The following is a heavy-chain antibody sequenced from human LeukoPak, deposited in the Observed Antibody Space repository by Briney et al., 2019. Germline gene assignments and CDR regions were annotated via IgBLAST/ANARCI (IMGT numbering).Heavy chain of an antibody. D-gene: IGHD3-22*01. CDR3: ARWYYYDSSGYWYYFDY. Sequence: SETLSLTCAVYGGSFSGYYWSWIRQPPGKGLEWIGEINHSGSTNYNPSLKGRVTISVDTSKNQFSLKLSSVTAADTAVYYCARWYYYDSSGYWYYFDYWGQGTLVTVSS. CDR2: INHSGST. V-gene: IGHV4-34*01. J-gene: IGHJ4*02. CDR1: GGSFSGYY.